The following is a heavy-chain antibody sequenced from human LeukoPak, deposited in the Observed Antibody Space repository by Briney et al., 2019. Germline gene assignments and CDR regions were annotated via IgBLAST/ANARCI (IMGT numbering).Heavy chain of an antibody. J-gene: IGHJ4*02. V-gene: IGHV1-18*04. CDR1: GYTFTGYY. Sequence: ASVKVSCKASGYTFTGYYIHWVRQAPGQGLEWMGWISGYNVNTNYAQNLQDRVTMTTDTSTSTAYMELRSLRSDDTAMYYCARTKGILPDFDYWGQGTLVTVSS. CDR3: ARTKGILPDFDY. D-gene: IGHD2-15*01. CDR2: ISGYNVNT.